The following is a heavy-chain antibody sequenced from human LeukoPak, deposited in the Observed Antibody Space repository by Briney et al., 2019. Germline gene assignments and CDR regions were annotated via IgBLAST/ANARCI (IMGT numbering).Heavy chain of an antibody. Sequence: SETLSLTCAVYGGSFSGYYWSWIRQPPGKGLEWIGEINHSGSTNYNPSLKSRVTISVDTSKNQFSLKLSSVTAADTAVYYCARWVAAAAGSGFDYWGQGTLVTVSS. J-gene: IGHJ4*02. D-gene: IGHD6-13*01. CDR1: GGSFSGYY. CDR3: ARWVAAAAGSGFDY. V-gene: IGHV4-34*01. CDR2: INHSGST.